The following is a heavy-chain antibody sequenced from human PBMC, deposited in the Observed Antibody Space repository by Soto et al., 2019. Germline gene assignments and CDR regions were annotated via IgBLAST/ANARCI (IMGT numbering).Heavy chain of an antibody. V-gene: IGHV5-10-1*01. Sequence: PGESLKISCKGSGYSFTSYWISWVRQMPGKGLEWMGRIDPSDSYTNYSPSFQGHVTISADKSISTAYLQWSSLKASDTAMYYCARQNRIAARPDYSDYWGQGTLVTVSS. CDR1: GYSFTSYW. D-gene: IGHD6-6*01. J-gene: IGHJ4*02. CDR3: ARQNRIAARPDYSDY. CDR2: IDPSDSYT.